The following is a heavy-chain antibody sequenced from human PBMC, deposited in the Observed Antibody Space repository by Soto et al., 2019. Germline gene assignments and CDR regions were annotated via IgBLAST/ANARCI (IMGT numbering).Heavy chain of an antibody. V-gene: IGHV1-2*02. J-gene: IGHJ4*02. CDR3: AREIGGYSGYDVY. CDR2: INPNSGGT. CDR1: GYTFTGYY. Sequence: GASVKVSCKASGYTFTGYYMHWVRQAPGQGLERMGWINPNSGGTNYAQKFQGRVTMTRDTSISTAYMELSRLRSDDTAVYYCAREIGGYSGYDVYWGQGTLVTVS. D-gene: IGHD5-12*01.